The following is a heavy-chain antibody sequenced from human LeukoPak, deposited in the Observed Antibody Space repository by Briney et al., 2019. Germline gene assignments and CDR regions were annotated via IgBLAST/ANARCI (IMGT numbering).Heavy chain of an antibody. V-gene: IGHV1-69*05. Sequence: EASVKVSCKASGGTFSSYAISWVRQAPGQGLEGMGRIIPIFGTANYAQKFQGRVTITTDESTSTAYMELSSLRSEDTGVYYCARDRVLLGYYWGQGTLVTVSS. CDR3: ARDRVLLGYY. CDR1: GGTFSSYA. J-gene: IGHJ4*02. CDR2: IIPIFGTA. D-gene: IGHD3-10*01.